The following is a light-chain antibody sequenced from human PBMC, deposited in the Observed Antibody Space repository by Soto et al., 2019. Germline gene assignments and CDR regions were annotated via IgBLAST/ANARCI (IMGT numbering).Light chain of an antibody. CDR2: GAS. CDR1: QSVSSNY. V-gene: IGKV3-20*01. J-gene: IGKJ1*01. CDR3: QHYGSSPES. Sequence: EIVLTQSPGTLSLSPGERATLSCRASQSVSSNYLAWYQQKPGQAPRLLIYGASSRATGIPDRFSGSGSGTDFTLTISRLEPEDFAVYYCQHYGSSPESFGQGTTGDIK.